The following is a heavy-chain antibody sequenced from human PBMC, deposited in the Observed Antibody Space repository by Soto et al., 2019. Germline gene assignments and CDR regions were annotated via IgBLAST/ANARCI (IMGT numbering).Heavy chain of an antibody. CDR3: AKDSGSSGLFDY. CDR1: GFTFSNYV. D-gene: IGHD5-12*01. Sequence: EVQLLESGGGLVQPGGSLRLSCAVSGFTFSNYVMSWVRQAPGKGLEWVSVISGSGGSTFYADSVKGRFTISRDNSKKTLHLQMNSLRAEDTAVYYCAKDSGSSGLFDYWGQGTLVAVPS. J-gene: IGHJ4*02. V-gene: IGHV3-23*01. CDR2: ISGSGGST.